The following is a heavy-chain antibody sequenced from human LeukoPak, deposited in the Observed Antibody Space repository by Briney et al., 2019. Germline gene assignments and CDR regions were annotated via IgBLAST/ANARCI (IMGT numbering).Heavy chain of an antibody. Sequence: ASVKVSCKASGYTFTGYYIHWVRQAPGQGLEWMGWINPHSGGTNYAQKFQGRATMTRDTSITTAYMELSRLRSDDTAVYYCAREVGAADSKHFDFWGQGPLVPVPS. CDR1: GYTFTGYY. CDR2: INPHSGGT. V-gene: IGHV1-2*02. CDR3: AREVGAADSKHFDF. D-gene: IGHD2-15*01. J-gene: IGHJ4*02.